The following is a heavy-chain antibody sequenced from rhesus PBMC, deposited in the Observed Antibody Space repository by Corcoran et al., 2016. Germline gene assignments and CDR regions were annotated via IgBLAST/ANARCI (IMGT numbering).Heavy chain of an antibody. D-gene: IGHD2-15*01. J-gene: IGHJ4*01. CDR3: AKGYCSSTYCSYIDY. V-gene: IGHV3S5*01. CDR2: INSGGGRT. Sequence: EVQLVETGGGLVQPGGSLKLSCAASGSTFSSYGMSWVRQAPGKGLEGVSAINSGGGRTYYAGSVKGGFTISRDNSKNTLSREMNSLRAEDTAVYYCAKGYCSSTYCSYIDYWGQGVLVTVSS. CDR1: GSTFSSYG.